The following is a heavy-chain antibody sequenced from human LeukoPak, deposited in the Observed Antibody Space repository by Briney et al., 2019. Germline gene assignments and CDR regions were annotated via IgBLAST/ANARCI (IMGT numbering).Heavy chain of an antibody. CDR1: AGSISRYY. D-gene: IGHD4-17*01. CDR2: IYYRGST. CDR3: VREGRMTTVTDDAFDI. V-gene: IGHV4-59*01. Sequence: PSDTLSLTRTVSAGSISRYYWRWIREPPGKDREGMGDIYYRGSTNYNPSLKSQVTISVDTSKNQFSLKLSSVTAADTAVYYCVREGRMTTVTDDAFDIWGEGIMVTVS. J-gene: IGHJ3*02.